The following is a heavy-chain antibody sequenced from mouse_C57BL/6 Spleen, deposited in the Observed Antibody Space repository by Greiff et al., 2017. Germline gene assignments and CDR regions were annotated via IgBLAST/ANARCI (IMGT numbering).Heavy chain of an antibody. J-gene: IGHJ4*01. CDR1: GFTFSDYG. D-gene: IGHD2-4*01. Sequence: EVKLMESGGGLVKPGGSLKLSCAASGFTFSDYGMHWVRQAPEKGLEWVAYISSGSSTIYYADTVKGRFTISRDNAKNTLFLQMTSLRSEDTAMYYCARCDYDWDYYAMDYWGQGTSVTVSS. CDR2: ISSGSSTI. CDR3: ARCDYDWDYYAMDY. V-gene: IGHV5-17*01.